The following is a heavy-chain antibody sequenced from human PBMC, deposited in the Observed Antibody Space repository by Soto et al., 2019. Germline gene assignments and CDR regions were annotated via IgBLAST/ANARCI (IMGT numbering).Heavy chain of an antibody. V-gene: IGHV4-59*08. D-gene: IGHD3-10*01. CDR3: ARRHYGSKPGWFDP. CDR2: IYYSGST. Sequence: PSETLSLTCTVSGGSISSYYWSWIWQPPGKGLEWIGYIYYSGSTNYNPSLKSRVTISVDTSKNQFSLKLSSVTAADTAVYYCARRHYGSKPGWFDPWGQGTLVTVSS. J-gene: IGHJ5*02. CDR1: GGSISSYY.